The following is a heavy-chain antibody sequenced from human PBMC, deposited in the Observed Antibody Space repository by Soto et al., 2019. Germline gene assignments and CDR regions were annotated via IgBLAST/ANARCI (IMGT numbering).Heavy chain of an antibody. V-gene: IGHV4-61*01. CDR2: IYYSGST. CDR1: GGSVSSGSYY. CDR3: AREEGEQLVSY. Sequence: SETLSLTCTVSGGSVSSGSYYWSWIRQPPGKGLEWIGYIYYSGSTNYNPSLKSRVTISVDTSKNQFSLKLSSVTAADTAVYYCAREEGEQLVSYWGQGTLVTVSS. J-gene: IGHJ4*02. D-gene: IGHD6-13*01.